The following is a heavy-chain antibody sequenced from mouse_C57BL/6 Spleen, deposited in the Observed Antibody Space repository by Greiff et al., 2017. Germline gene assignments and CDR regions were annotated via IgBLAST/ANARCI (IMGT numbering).Heavy chain of an antibody. CDR2: IHPNSGST. D-gene: IGHD2-2*01. Sequence: VQLQQSGAELVKPGASVKLSCKASGYTFTSYWMHWVKQRPGQGLEWIGMIHPNSGSTNYNEKFKSKATLTVDKSSSTAYMQLSSLTSEDSAVYYCARGDGYGAWFAYWGQGTLVTVSA. J-gene: IGHJ3*01. CDR3: ARGDGYGAWFAY. V-gene: IGHV1-64*01. CDR1: GYTFTSYW.